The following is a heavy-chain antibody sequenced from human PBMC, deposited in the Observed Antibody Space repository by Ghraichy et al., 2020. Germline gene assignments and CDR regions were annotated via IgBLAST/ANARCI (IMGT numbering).Heavy chain of an antibody. CDR1: GGSISSSSYY. V-gene: IGHV4-39*01. CDR3: ASIRTGTTQRFDY. D-gene: IGHD1-1*01. J-gene: IGHJ4*02. CDR2: IYYSGST. Sequence: SQTLSLTCTVSGGSISSSSYYWGWIRQPPGKGLEWIGSIYYSGSTYYNPSLKSRVTISVDTSKNQFSLKLSSVTAADTAVYYCASIRTGTTQRFDYWGQGTLVTVSS.